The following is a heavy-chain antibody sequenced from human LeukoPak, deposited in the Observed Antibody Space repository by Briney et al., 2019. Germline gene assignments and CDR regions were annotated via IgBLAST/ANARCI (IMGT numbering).Heavy chain of an antibody. J-gene: IGHJ4*02. CDR3: EIYTGYDSF. Sequence: ASVKVSCKASGYTFTSYDITWVRQATGQGLEWMGWMSPDIGYTGYAQTFQCRVTLTRNTSVSTAFMELSSLRSEDTAVYYCEIYTGYDSFWGQGTLVTVSS. CDR1: GYTFTSYD. V-gene: IGHV1-8*01. CDR2: MSPDIGYT. D-gene: IGHD5-12*01.